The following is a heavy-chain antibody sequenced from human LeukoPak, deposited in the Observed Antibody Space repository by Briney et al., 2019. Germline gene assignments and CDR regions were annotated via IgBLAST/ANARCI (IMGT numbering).Heavy chain of an antibody. CDR2: ISSSGIAK. CDR3: ARDPYYYDSTAYFASFHN. J-gene: IGHJ4*02. Sequence: PGGSLRLSCAASGFTFSDSYMTWIRQAPGKGLEWVSYISSSGIAKYYADSVKGRFTTSRDNGKNSLYLQMDSLRAEDTAMYFCARDPYYYDSTAYFASFHNWGQGTLVTVSS. D-gene: IGHD3-22*01. CDR1: GFTFSDSY. V-gene: IGHV3-11*01.